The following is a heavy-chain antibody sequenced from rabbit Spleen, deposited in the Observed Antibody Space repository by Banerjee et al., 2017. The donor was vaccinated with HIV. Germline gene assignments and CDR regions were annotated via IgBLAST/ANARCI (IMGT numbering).Heavy chain of an antibody. Sequence: QSLEESGGALVKPGASLTLTCKASGFSFNSDYDMCWVRQAPGKGLEWVACAYAGSSGGTYSATWAQGRFTISKTSSTTVTLQMNSLTSADTATYFCARDTGSSFSSYGMDLWGPGTLVTVS. CDR3: ARDTGSSFSSYGMDL. V-gene: IGHV1S40*01. CDR1: GFSFNSDYD. CDR2: AYAGSSGGT. D-gene: IGHD8-1*01. J-gene: IGHJ6*01.